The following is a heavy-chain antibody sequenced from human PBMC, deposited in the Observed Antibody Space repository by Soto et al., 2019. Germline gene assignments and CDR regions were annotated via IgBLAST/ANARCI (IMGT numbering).Heavy chain of an antibody. Sequence: GPSVKVSCKASGYTFTSYYIHWVRQAPGQGLEWMGIINPSGGSTSYAQKFQGRVTMTRDTSTSTVYMELSSLRSEDTAVYYCARPHTRFGVVIYYFDYWGQGTLVTVSS. CDR2: INPSGGST. D-gene: IGHD3-3*01. CDR1: GYTFTSYY. V-gene: IGHV1-46*03. CDR3: ARPHTRFGVVIYYFDY. J-gene: IGHJ4*02.